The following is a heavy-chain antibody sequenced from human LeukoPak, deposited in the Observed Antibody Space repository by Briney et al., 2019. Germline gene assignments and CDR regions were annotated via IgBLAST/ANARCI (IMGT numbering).Heavy chain of an antibody. Sequence: SETLSLTCTVSGGSISSYYWGWIRQPPGKGLEWIGSIYHSGSTYYNPSLKSRVTISVDTSKNQFSLNLSSVTAADTAVYYCARDTITMIVVVTDRNHGMDVWGKGTTVTVSS. CDR3: ARDTITMIVVVTDRNHGMDV. D-gene: IGHD3-22*01. CDR1: GGSISSYY. V-gene: IGHV4-38-2*02. J-gene: IGHJ6*04. CDR2: IYHSGST.